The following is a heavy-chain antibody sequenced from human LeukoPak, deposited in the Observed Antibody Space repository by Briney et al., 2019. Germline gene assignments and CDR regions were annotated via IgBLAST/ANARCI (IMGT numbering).Heavy chain of an antibody. CDR2: INWNGGST. V-gene: IGHV3-20*04. D-gene: IGHD2-2*01. CDR3: AREVRDCSSTSCRYYYYYYYMDV. CDR1: GFTFDDYG. Sequence: PGGSLRLSCAASGFTFDDYGMSWVRQAPGKGLEWGSGINWNGGSTGYADSVKGRFTISRDNAKNSLYLQMNSLRAEDTALYYCAREVRDCSSTSCRYYYYYYYMDVWGKGTTVTVSS. J-gene: IGHJ6*03.